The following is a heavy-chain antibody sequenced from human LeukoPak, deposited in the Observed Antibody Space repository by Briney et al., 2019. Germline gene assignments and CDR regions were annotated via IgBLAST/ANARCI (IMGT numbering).Heavy chain of an antibody. Sequence: SETLSLTCTVSGGSISSSSYYWGWIRQPPGKGLEWIGSIYYSGSTYYNPSLKSRVTISVDTSKNQFSLKLSSVTAADTAVYYCAREEVPAAIDYWGQGTLVTVSS. D-gene: IGHD2-2*01. J-gene: IGHJ4*02. CDR3: AREEVPAAIDY. CDR2: IYYSGST. V-gene: IGHV4-39*02. CDR1: GGSISSSSYY.